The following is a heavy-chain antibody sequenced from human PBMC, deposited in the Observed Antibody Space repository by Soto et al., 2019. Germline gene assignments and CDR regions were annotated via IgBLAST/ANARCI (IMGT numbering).Heavy chain of an antibody. V-gene: IGHV3-11*01. CDR2: INSGVSNI. CDR3: ARDIRGAN. J-gene: IGHJ4*02. Sequence: QVQLVESGGGLVKPGGSLRLSCTASGFTFTDHYMTWIRQAPGKGLEWVSYINSGVSNIYYADSVRGRFTISRDNAKNSVYLQMSSLRAEDTAIYYCARDIRGANWGQGTLVIVSS. CDR1: GFTFTDHY. D-gene: IGHD3-10*01.